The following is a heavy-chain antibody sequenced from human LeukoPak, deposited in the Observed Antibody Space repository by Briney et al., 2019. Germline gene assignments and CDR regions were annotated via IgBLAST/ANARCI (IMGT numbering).Heavy chain of an antibody. J-gene: IGHJ6*03. D-gene: IGHD4-17*01. Sequence: ASVKVSCKASGCTFTSYDINWVRQATGQGLEWMGWMNPNSGNTGYAQKFRGRVTMTRNTSISTAYMELSSLRSEDTAVYYCARGYGDYVGGYYYYYYMDVWGKGTTVTISS. CDR3: ARGYGDYVGGYYYYYYMDV. CDR1: GCTFTSYD. V-gene: IGHV1-8*01. CDR2: MNPNSGNT.